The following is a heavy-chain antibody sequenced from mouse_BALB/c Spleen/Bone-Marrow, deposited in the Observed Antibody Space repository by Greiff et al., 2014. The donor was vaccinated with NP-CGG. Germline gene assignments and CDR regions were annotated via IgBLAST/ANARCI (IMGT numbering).Heavy chain of an antibody. D-gene: IGHD2-13*01. CDR3: ARSGGDSMDY. J-gene: IGHJ4*01. CDR2: IYPGDGST. V-gene: IGHV1S56*01. Sequence: QVQLKESGTELVKPGALVKISCKASGYTFTSYDINWVKQRPGQGLEWIGWIYPGDGSTKHNEKFKGKATLTADKSSSTAYMQLSSLTSENSADYFCARSGGDSMDYWGQGTSVTVSS. CDR1: GYTFTSYD.